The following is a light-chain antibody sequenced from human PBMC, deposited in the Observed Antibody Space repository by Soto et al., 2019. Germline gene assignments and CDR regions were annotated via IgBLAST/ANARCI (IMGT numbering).Light chain of an antibody. CDR3: GAWDTSLSAWV. CDR1: SSNVKNF. CDR2: DNN. V-gene: IGLV1-51*01. J-gene: IGLJ3*02. Sequence: QSVLTQPPSVSAAPGQRVTISCSGGSSNVKNFVSWYQQLPGTAPKLLIYDNNKRPSGIPDRFSGSKSGTSATLGITGLQTGDEADYYCGAWDTSLSAWVFGGGTKLTVL.